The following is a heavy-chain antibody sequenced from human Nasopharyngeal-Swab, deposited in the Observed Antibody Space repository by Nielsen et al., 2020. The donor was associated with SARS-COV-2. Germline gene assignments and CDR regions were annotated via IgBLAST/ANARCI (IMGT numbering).Heavy chain of an antibody. CDR1: GFTFNNYG. D-gene: IGHD3-16*01. V-gene: IGHV3-30*03. J-gene: IGHJ4*02. Sequence: GESLRLSCAVSGFTFNNYGMHWVRQAPGKGLGWVELIPYEGSLKYYADSVKGRFTISRDSSKNTVYLQMTSLRPEDTAVYYCARRRPILHLGEFSSSFDSLGQGTLVTVSS. CDR2: IPYEGSLK. CDR3: ARRRPILHLGEFSSSFDS.